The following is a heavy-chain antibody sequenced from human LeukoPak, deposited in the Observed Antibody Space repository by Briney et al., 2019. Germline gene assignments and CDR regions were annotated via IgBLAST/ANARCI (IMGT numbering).Heavy chain of an antibody. V-gene: IGHV4-39*01. CDR2: IYYSGST. J-gene: IGHJ4*02. CDR3: ARLPRRNCSGGSCYDY. CDR1: GGSISSSSYY. D-gene: IGHD2-15*01. Sequence: PSETLSLTCTVSGGSISSSSYYWGWLRQPPGKGLEWFGCIYYSGSTYYNPSLKSRITISVDTSKNQFSLKLSSVTAADTAVYYCARLPRRNCSGGSCYDYWGQGTLVTVSS.